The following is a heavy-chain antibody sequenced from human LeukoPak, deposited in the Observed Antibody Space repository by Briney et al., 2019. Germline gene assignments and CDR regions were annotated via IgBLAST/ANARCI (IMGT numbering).Heavy chain of an antibody. CDR1: GGSFSGYY. Sequence: TSETLSLTCAVYGGSFSGYYWSWIRQPPGKGLEWIGEINHSGSTNYNPSLKSRVTISVDTSKNQFSLKLSSVTAADTAVYYCARSVGMITFGGVIGDAFDIWGQGTMVTVSS. CDR2: INHSGST. J-gene: IGHJ3*02. CDR3: ARSVGMITFGGVIGDAFDI. D-gene: IGHD3-16*02. V-gene: IGHV4-34*01.